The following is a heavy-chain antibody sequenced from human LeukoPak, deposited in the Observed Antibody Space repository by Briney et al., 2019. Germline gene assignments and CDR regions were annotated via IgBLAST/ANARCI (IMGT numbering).Heavy chain of an antibody. D-gene: IGHD1-26*01. Sequence: SETLSLTCTVSGGSISSYYWSWIRQPPGKGLEWIGYIYYSGSTNYNPSLKSRVTISVDTSKNQFSLKLSSVTAADTAVYYCARDLLVVGATKGLNYYYGMDVWGQGTTVTVSS. CDR2: IYYSGST. V-gene: IGHV4-59*01. J-gene: IGHJ6*02. CDR3: ARDLLVVGATKGLNYYYGMDV. CDR1: GGSISSYY.